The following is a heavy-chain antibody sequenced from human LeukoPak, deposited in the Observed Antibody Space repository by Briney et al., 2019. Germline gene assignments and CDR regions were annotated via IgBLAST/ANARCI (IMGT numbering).Heavy chain of an antibody. CDR3: ARGTYYYDSSGYYLKL. J-gene: IGHJ4*02. V-gene: IGHV1-69*05. CDR2: IIPIFGTA. D-gene: IGHD3-22*01. CDR1: GGTFSSYA. Sequence: SVTVSCKASGGTFSSYAISWVRQAPGQGLEWMGGIIPIFGTANYAQKFQGRVTITTDESTSTAYMELSSLRSEDTAVYYCARGTYYYDSSGYYLKLWGQGTLVTVSS.